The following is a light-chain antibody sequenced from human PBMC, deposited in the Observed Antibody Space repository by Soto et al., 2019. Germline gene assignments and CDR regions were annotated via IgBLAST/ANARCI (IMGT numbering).Light chain of an antibody. CDR1: QSVSSH. CDR3: QQRYTWPLT. J-gene: IGKJ4*01. CDR2: GAS. V-gene: IGKV3-11*01. Sequence: EVLLTQFPATLSLSPGESATLSCRASQSVSSHLAWYQHKPSRPPRLLIFGASDRATGIPARFSGSGSGTDFPLTISSLEADDFAVYYCQQRYTWPLTFGGGTKVEI.